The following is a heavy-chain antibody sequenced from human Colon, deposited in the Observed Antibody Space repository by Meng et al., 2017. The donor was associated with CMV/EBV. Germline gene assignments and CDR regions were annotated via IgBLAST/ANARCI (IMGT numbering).Heavy chain of an antibody. D-gene: IGHD6-13*01. CDR2: IYYSGST. J-gene: IGHJ4*02. CDR1: GGPVSDSRYY. CDR3: ARDDSSTWHRNFDL. V-gene: IGHV4-61*01. Sequence: SETLSLTCIVSGGPVSDSRYYWSWIRQAPGRRLEWIGYIYYSGSTNHNPSLKSRVTVSLYKTKNQVSLRLTSVTAADTAVYYCARDDSSTWHRNFDLWGQGMLVTVSS.